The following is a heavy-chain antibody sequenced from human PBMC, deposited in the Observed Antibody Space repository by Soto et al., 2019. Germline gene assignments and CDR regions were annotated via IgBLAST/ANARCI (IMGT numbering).Heavy chain of an antibody. D-gene: IGHD3-3*01. J-gene: IGHJ6*02. CDR2: ISAYNGNT. CDR1: GYTFSDYA. CDR3: ARDQGITTFGVYSMYYYGMDV. Sequence: ASVKVSCKASGYTFSDYAIHWVRQAPGQGREWMGGISAYNGNTKHAQKLQGRGTMTTDTSTSTAYMDLRSLRSDDTAVYFCARDQGITTFGVYSMYYYGMDVWGQGTSVTVSS. V-gene: IGHV1-18*04.